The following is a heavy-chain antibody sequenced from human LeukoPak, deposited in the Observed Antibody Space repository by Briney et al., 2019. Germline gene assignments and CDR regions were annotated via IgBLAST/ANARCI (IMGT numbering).Heavy chain of an antibody. Sequence: SETLSLTCTVSGGSISSYYWSWIRQPAGKGLEWIGRIYTSGSTNYNPSLKSRVTMSVDTSKNHFSLKLSSVTAADTAVYYCARDSSGWYGNYYYMDVWGKGTTVTVSS. CDR3: ARDSSGWYGNYYYMDV. J-gene: IGHJ6*03. CDR1: GGSISSYY. V-gene: IGHV4-4*07. CDR2: IYTSGST. D-gene: IGHD6-19*01.